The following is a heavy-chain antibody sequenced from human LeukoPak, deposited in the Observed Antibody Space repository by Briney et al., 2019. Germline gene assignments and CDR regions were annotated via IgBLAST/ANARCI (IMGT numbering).Heavy chain of an antibody. CDR3: ARERDSSGYYYDY. V-gene: IGHV4-30-2*01. D-gene: IGHD3-22*01. J-gene: IGHJ4*02. CDR2: IYHSGST. Sequence: PSETLSLTCAVSGGSISSGGYSWSWIRQPPGKGLEWIGYIYHSGSTNYNPSLKSRVTISVDTSKNQFSLKLSSVTAADTAVYYCARERDSSGYYYDYWGQGTLVTVSS. CDR1: GGSISSGGYS.